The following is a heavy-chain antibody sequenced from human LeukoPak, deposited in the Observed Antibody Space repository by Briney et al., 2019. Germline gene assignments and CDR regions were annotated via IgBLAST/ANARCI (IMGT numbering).Heavy chain of an antibody. CDR2: MYSGGIT. D-gene: IGHD4-11*01. CDR1: GFNVSSNY. CDR3: AREEMTTVSASYYFFALDV. J-gene: IGHJ6*02. V-gene: IGHV3-66*02. Sequence: GGALILSFEASGFNVSSNYMTWVRQAPGKGLELLSVMYSGGITYHADSVKGRFTISRDNSKNTLYLQMNSLRPDDTAVYYCAREEMTTVSASYYFFALDVWGQGATVTVSS.